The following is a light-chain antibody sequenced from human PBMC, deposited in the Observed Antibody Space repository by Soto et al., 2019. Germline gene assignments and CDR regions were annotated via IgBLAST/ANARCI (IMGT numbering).Light chain of an antibody. CDR2: AAS. CDR3: QQNYSIPWT. V-gene: IGKV1-39*01. Sequence: DIQMTQSPSSLSASVGDRVTITCRASQSISSYLSWYQQKPGTAPKFLIYAASSLQTGVPARFSGSGSGTDFTLTISRLQPEDFATYYCQQNYSIPWTFGQGTKVEIK. CDR1: QSISSY. J-gene: IGKJ1*01.